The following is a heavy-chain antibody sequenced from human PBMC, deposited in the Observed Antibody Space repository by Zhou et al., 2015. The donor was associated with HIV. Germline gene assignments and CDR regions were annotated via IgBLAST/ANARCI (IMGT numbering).Heavy chain of an antibody. J-gene: IGHJ1*01. CDR2: INPNSGDT. D-gene: IGHD6-13*01. CDR3: ARDLPQGGAAAGTGQYFQH. CDR1: GYTFTAYY. V-gene: IGHV1-2*02. Sequence: QVQLIQSGAEVKKPGASVKVSCKASGYTFTAYYLHWVRQAPGQGLEWMGWINPNSGDTKFAQTFQGRVTMTRDTSISTVYMELSRLRSDDTAVYYCARDLPQGGAAAGTGQYFQHWGQGTLVTVSS.